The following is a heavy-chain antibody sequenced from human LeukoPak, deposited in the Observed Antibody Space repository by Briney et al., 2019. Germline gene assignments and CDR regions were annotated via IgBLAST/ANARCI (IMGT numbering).Heavy chain of an antibody. CDR3: ARDRRTESDGYYFVNELWYFDL. Sequence: ASVKVSCRASGYSFRNYGMHWVRQAPGQRLEWMGWINPTNEKTKYSEKFQGRVTISRDTGASTVYMELSSVRSEDTAVYYCARDRRTESDGYYFVNELWYFDLWGRGTLVTVSS. J-gene: IGHJ2*01. V-gene: IGHV1-3*01. CDR2: INPTNEKT. D-gene: IGHD3-22*01. CDR1: GYSFRNYG.